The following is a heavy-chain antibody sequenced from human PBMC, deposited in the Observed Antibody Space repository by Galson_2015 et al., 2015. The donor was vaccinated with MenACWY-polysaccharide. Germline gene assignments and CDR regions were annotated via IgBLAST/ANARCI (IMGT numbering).Heavy chain of an antibody. Sequence: SLRLSCAASGFTFSSYGMHWVRQAPGKGLEWVTYITYDGNDQNYARSVKGRFTISRDNSKSMLYLQMDSLRAEDTAVYHCAKREARNSGPFDHWGQGALVTVSS. D-gene: IGHD6-19*01. CDR2: ITYDGNDQ. V-gene: IGHV3-30*18. J-gene: IGHJ4*02. CDR1: GFTFSSYG. CDR3: AKREARNSGPFDH.